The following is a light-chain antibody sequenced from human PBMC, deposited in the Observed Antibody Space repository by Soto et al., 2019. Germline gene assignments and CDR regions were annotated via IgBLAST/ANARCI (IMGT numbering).Light chain of an antibody. V-gene: IGLV2-8*01. CDR3: SSFVHKNNLI. CDR1: SDDIGSYNY. CDR2: EVN. Sequence: QSVLTQPPSASGSPGQSVTISCTGTSDDIGSYNYVSWYQQHAGNAPKLILYEVNKRPSGVPNRFSGSKSGNTASLTVSGLQAEDEADYYCSSFVHKNNLIFGGGTQLTVL. J-gene: IGLJ2*01.